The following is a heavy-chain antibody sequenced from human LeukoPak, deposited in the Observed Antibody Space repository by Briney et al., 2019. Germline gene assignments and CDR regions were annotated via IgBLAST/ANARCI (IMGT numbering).Heavy chain of an antibody. D-gene: IGHD1-26*01. Sequence: GGSLRLSCAASGFTFSSYTMKWVRQAPGKGLEWVSSISSSSSYIYYADSVKGRFTISRDNAKNSLYLQMNSLRAEDTAVYFCSRATWDPNYYYYMDVWGKGTTVNNSS. J-gene: IGHJ6*03. CDR3: SRATWDPNYYYYMDV. CDR2: ISSSSSYI. V-gene: IGHV3-21*01. CDR1: GFTFSSYT.